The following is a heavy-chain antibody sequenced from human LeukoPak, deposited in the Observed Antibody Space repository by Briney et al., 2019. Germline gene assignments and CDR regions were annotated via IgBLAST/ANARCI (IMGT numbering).Heavy chain of an antibody. CDR1: GYNFSSYW. Sequence: GESLKISCKGSGYNFSSYWIGWVRQMPGQGLEWMGIIYPDDSDTKYRPSFQGQVTIAVDKSISTAHLQWSSLKASDTAMYYCAGLGLNINGGNPFDAFDVWGQGTMVTVSS. V-gene: IGHV5-51*01. D-gene: IGHD4-23*01. CDR2: IYPDDSDT. CDR3: AGLGLNINGGNPFDAFDV. J-gene: IGHJ3*01.